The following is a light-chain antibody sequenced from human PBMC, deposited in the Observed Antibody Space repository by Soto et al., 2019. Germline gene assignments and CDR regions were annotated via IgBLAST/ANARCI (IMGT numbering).Light chain of an antibody. V-gene: IGKV1-39*01. Sequence: DIQMTQSPSSLSASVGDRVTITCRASQYISTYFNWYRQKSGKAPEVLIYSASTLQSGVPSRFSGSGSGTDFTLTISCLQSEDFATYYCQQSYSTPRTFGAGTKVEIK. CDR1: QYISTY. CDR3: QQSYSTPRT. CDR2: SAS. J-gene: IGKJ1*01.